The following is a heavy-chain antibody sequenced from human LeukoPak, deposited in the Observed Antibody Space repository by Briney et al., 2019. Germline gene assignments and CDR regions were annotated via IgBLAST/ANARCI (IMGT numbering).Heavy chain of an antibody. CDR2: IKEDGREK. CDR3: ARDKEGGSNDH. CDR1: GFTFSRHW. Sequence: PGGSLRLSCAASGFTFSRHWMSWVRQAPGKGLEWVANIKEDGREKKYVDSAKDRFTISRDNTKNSVYLQMSGLRVDDTAIYYCARDKEGGSNDHWGQGTLVTVSS. V-gene: IGHV3-7*01. D-gene: IGHD2-15*01. J-gene: IGHJ4*02.